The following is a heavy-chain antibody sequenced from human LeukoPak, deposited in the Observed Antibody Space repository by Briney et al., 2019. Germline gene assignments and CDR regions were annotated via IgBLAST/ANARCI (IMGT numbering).Heavy chain of an antibody. Sequence: SVKVSCKASGGTFSSYAISWVRQAPGQGLEWMGGIIPIFGTANYAQKFQGRVTITADESTSTAYMELSSLRSEDTAVYYCARARFGISWFDPWGQGTLVTVSS. CDR2: IIPIFGTA. D-gene: IGHD3-10*02. CDR1: GGTFSSYA. V-gene: IGHV1-69*13. J-gene: IGHJ5*02. CDR3: ARARFGISWFDP.